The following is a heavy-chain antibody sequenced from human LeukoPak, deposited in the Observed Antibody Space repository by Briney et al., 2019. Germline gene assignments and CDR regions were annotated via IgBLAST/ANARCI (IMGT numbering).Heavy chain of an antibody. CDR1: GGSISSSSHY. Sequence: KPSETLSLTCTVSGGSISSSSHYWGWVRQPPGMGLEWIGSIYYSGSAYYNPSLKSRVTISVDTSKNQFSVKLSAVTAADTAVYFCARDRYCSGGSCYLGWFDPWGQGTLVTVSS. J-gene: IGHJ5*02. CDR3: ARDRYCSGGSCYLGWFDP. V-gene: IGHV4-39*01. CDR2: IYYSGSA. D-gene: IGHD2-15*01.